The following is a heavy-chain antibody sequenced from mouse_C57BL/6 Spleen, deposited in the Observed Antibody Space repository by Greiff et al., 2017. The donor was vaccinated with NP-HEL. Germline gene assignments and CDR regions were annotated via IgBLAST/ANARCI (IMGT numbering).Heavy chain of an antibody. Sequence: QVQLQQSGAELVKPGASVKISCKASGYAFSSYWMNWVKQRPGKGLEWIGQIYPGDGDTNYNGKFKGKATLTADKSSSTAYMQLSSLTSEDSAVYFCARERGVVATGEYYFDYWGQGTTLTVSS. V-gene: IGHV1-80*01. J-gene: IGHJ2*01. CDR3: ARERGVVATGEYYFDY. D-gene: IGHD1-1*01. CDR1: GYAFSSYW. CDR2: IYPGDGDT.